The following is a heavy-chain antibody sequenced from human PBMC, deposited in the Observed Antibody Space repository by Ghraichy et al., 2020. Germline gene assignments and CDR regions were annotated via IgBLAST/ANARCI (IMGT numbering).Heavy chain of an antibody. CDR2: TYYRSKWYN. J-gene: IGHJ4*02. CDR1: GDSVSSNSAA. V-gene: IGHV6-1*01. CDR3: AREYRPSVVGATPFDY. D-gene: IGHD1-26*01. Sequence: SQTLSLTCAISGDSVSSNSAAWNWIRQSPSRGLEWLGRTYYRSKWYNDYAVSVKSRITINPDTSKNQFSLQLNSVTPEDTAVYYCAREYRPSVVGATPFDYWGQGTLVTVSS.